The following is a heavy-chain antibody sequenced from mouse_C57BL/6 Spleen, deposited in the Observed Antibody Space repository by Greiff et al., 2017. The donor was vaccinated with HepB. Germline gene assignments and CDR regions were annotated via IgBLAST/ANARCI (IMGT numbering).Heavy chain of an antibody. CDR3: ARREEKRYGFDY. J-gene: IGHJ2*01. CDR1: GYTFTDYY. CDR2: IFPGSGST. D-gene: IGHD2-14*01. V-gene: IGHV1-75*01. Sequence: QVQLQQSGPELVKPGASVKISCKASGYTFTDYYINWVKQRPGQGLEWIGWIFPGSGSTYYNEKFKGKATLTVDKSSSTAYMLLRSLTSEDSAVYFCARREEKRYGFDYWGQGTTLTVSS.